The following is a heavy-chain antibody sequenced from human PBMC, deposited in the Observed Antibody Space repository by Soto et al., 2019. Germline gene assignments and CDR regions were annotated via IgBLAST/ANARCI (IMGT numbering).Heavy chain of an antibody. D-gene: IGHD1-26*01. V-gene: IGHV3-30*18. J-gene: IGHJ6*02. CDR3: ANGKDGVRYYYGMDV. CDR1: GLTFRDSG. CDR2: ISFDGSER. Sequence: QVQLVESGGGVVQPGTSLRLSCVVSGLTFRDSGMHWVRQAPGKGLEWVAVISFDGSERHYRDSVKGRFSISRDNSRNTLYLQMNSLRGDDSAVYYCANGKDGVRYYYGMDVWGQGSTVTVSS.